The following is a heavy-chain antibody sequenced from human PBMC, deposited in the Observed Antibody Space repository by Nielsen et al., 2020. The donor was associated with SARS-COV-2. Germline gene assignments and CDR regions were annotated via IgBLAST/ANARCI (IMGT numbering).Heavy chain of an antibody. V-gene: IGHV3-9*01. CDR2: ISWSSGSI. J-gene: IGHJ4*02. CDR3: AKDLGAGYYDSSGYQGVY. CDR1: GFTFDDYA. Sequence: GGSLRLSCAASGFTFDDYAMHWVRQAPGKGLEWVSGISWSSGSIGYADSVKGRFTISRDNAKNSLYLQMNSLRAEDTALYYCAKDLGAGYYDSSGYQGVYWGQGTLVTVSS. D-gene: IGHD3-22*01.